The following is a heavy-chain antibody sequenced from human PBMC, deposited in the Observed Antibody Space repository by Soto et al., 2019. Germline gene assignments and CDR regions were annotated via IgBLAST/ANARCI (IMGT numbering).Heavy chain of an antibody. CDR1: GYTFTSYG. J-gene: IGHJ5*02. Sequence: RASVKVSCKASGYTFTSYGISWVRQAPGQGLEWMGWISAYNGNTNYAQKLQGRVTMTTDTSTSTAYMELRSLRSDDTAVYYCARDGPYCGGDCYGVWFDPWGQGTLVTVSS. D-gene: IGHD2-21*02. V-gene: IGHV1-18*01. CDR3: ARDGPYCGGDCYGVWFDP. CDR2: ISAYNGNT.